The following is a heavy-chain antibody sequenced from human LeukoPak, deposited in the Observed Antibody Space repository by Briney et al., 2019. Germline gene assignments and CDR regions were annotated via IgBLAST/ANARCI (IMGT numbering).Heavy chain of an antibody. CDR1: GGSISRGGYC. Sequence: QTLSLTRTVSGGSISRGGYCWSWIRQHPGKGLDWIGYIYFSGSTYYNPSLRSRVTISVDTSKNQFSLKLSSVTAADTAVYYCARGIRYYYGSGSPYYFDYWGQGTLVTVSS. J-gene: IGHJ4*02. D-gene: IGHD3-10*01. V-gene: IGHV4-31*02. CDR2: IYFSGST. CDR3: ARGIRYYYGSGSPYYFDY.